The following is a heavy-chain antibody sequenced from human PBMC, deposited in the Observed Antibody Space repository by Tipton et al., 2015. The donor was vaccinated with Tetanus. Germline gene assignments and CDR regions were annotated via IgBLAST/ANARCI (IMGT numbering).Heavy chain of an antibody. V-gene: IGHV4-59*02. CDR2: MFYSGGT. J-gene: IGHJ5*02. CDR1: GASVTTYY. CDR3: ARDLRRYQQNNWFDP. D-gene: IGHD2-2*01. Sequence: TLSLTCTVSGASVTTYYWYWMRQTPGKGLDWLGYMFYSGGTTKYNPSLKSRLSMSLHTSQNQFSLKLNSVTAADTAVYYCARDLRRYQQNNWFDPWGQGTLVTVPS.